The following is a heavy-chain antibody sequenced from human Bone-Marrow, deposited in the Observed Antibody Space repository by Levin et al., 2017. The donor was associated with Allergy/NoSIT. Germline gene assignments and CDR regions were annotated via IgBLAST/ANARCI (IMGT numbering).Heavy chain of an antibody. CDR1: GFTFSDYA. Sequence: GGSLRLSCAASGFTFSDYAMDWVRQAPGKGLEWVSVISGGGDSTYYADSVKGRFTVSRDNSKNTLYLQMNSLRAEDTAVYYCAKEGCTRPIGYTNYWGQGTLVTVSS. J-gene: IGHJ4*02. V-gene: IGHV3-23*01. CDR3: AKEGCTRPIGYTNY. D-gene: IGHD2-2*02. CDR2: ISGGGDST.